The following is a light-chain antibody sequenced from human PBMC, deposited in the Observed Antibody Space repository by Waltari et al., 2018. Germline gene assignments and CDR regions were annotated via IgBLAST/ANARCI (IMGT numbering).Light chain of an antibody. Sequence: DIQMTQPPDSLAVSLGERATINCKSSQSVLYSPNNKNYLAWFQQKPGQPPKLLIYWASTRESGVPDRFSGSGSVTDFTLTISSLQAEDVAIYYCQQYATTPRTFGQGTKLEIK. CDR1: QSVLYSPNNKNY. CDR2: WAS. CDR3: QQYATTPRT. J-gene: IGKJ2*02. V-gene: IGKV4-1*01.